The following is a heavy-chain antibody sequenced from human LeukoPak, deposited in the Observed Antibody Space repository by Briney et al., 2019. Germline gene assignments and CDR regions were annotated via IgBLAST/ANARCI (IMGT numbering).Heavy chain of an antibody. Sequence: GASVKVSCKASGYTFTSYGISWVRQAPGQGLEWMGWISAYNGNTNYAQKLQGRVTMTTDTSTSTAYMELRSLRSDDTAVYYCARPVSEAEAGFYFDYWGQGTLVTVSS. CDR2: ISAYNGNT. CDR1: GYTFTSYG. CDR3: ARPVSEAEAGFYFDY. V-gene: IGHV1-18*04. J-gene: IGHJ4*02. D-gene: IGHD6-19*01.